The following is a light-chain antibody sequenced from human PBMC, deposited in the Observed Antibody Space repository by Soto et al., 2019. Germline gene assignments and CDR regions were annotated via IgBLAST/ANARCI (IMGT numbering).Light chain of an antibody. CDR3: QQLNDYPIT. CDR2: GES. J-gene: IGKJ5*01. V-gene: IGKV1-9*01. CDR1: QGISSY. Sequence: QLTQSPSSLSASVGDRVTITCRASQGISSYLGWYQQKPGKAPKLLIYGESTLQSGVPSRFSGSGSGTDFTLTISSLQPEDFATYYCQQLNDYPITFGQGTRLEIK.